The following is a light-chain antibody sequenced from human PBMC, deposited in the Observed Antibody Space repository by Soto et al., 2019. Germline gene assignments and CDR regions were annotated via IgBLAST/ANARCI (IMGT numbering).Light chain of an antibody. V-gene: IGKV3-15*01. Sequence: EIVMTQSPATLSVSPGERATLSCRASRSVSNNLAWYQQKPGQAPRLLIHDASTRAAGIPARFSGSGSGTEFTLTITSLQSEDFAVYYCKQYNNWRTFGQGTKVEIK. CDR3: KQYNNWRT. CDR1: RSVSNN. J-gene: IGKJ1*01. CDR2: DAS.